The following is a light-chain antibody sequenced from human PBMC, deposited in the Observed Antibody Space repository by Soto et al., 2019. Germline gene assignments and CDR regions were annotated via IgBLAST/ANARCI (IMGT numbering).Light chain of an antibody. CDR3: ATWEGTVSCYV. CDR1: TSNIGNNP. V-gene: IGLV1-44*01. CDR2: DND. J-gene: IGLJ1*01. Sequence: QSVLTQSPSVSGTPGQRVTMSCSGSTSNIGNNPVNWYQQSPGTAPKLLMYDNDQRPSGVADRFSGSKSGTSASLAISGLQAEDEAEYYCATWEGTVSCYVFGTGTKVTVL.